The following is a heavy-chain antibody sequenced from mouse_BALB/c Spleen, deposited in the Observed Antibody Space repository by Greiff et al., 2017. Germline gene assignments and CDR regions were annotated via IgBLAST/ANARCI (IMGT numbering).Heavy chain of an antibody. V-gene: IGHV5-9-3*01. J-gene: IGHJ2*01. CDR2: ISSGGSYT. D-gene: IGHD1-1*01. CDR3: ARMGAVVATPDY. Sequence: EVKLVESGGGLVKPGGSLKLSCAASGFTFSSYAMSWVRQTPEKRLEWVATISSGGSYTYYPDSVKGRFTISRDNAKNTLYLQMSSLRSEDTAMYYCARMGAVVATPDYWGQGTTLTVSS. CDR1: GFTFSSYA.